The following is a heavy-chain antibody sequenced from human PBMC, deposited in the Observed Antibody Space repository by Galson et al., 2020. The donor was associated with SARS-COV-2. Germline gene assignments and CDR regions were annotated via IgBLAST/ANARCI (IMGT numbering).Heavy chain of an antibody. J-gene: IGHJ4*02. D-gene: IGHD4-17*01. CDR1: GFTFSNAW. Sequence: GGSLRLSCAASGFTFSNAWMSWVRQAPGQGLEWVGRVKSKTDGGTTDYAAPVKGRFIISRDDSKNTLYLQMDSLKTEDTAVYYCTWATVTLQWDGWGQGTQVTVSS. CDR2: VKSKTDGGTT. CDR3: TWATVTLQWDG. V-gene: IGHV3-15*01.